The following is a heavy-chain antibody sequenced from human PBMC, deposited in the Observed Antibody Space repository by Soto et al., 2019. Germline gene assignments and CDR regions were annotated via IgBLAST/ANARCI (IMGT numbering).Heavy chain of an antibody. V-gene: IGHV3-7*03. Sequence: GGSLRLSCAASGFTFSSFWMSWVRQAPGKGLEWVANIKTDGSETHYVDSVKGRFTISRDNPKTSLFLQMNSLRVEDTAVYFCASDRYPRFYHGSGSYPYYWGQGTPVTVSS. CDR2: IKTDGSET. D-gene: IGHD3-10*01. CDR3: ASDRYPRFYHGSGSYPYY. CDR1: GFTFSSFW. J-gene: IGHJ4*02.